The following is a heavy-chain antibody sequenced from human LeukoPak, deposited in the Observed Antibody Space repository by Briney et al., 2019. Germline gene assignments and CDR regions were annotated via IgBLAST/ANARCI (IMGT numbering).Heavy chain of an antibody. V-gene: IGHV5-51*01. CDR2: IYPGDSDT. CDR3: ARSFAEIYSYGYNGQVVGYSPFDY. CDR1: GYSFTNYW. J-gene: IGHJ4*02. Sequence: GESLKISCKGSGYSFTNYWIGWVRQMPGKGLEWMGIIYPGDSDTRYSPSLQGQVTISADKSISTAYLQWSSLKASDTAMYYCARSFAEIYSYGYNGQVVGYSPFDYWGQGTLVTVSS. D-gene: IGHD5-18*01.